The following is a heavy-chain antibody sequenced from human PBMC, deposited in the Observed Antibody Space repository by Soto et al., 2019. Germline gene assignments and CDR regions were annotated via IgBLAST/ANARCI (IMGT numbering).Heavy chain of an antibody. CDR3: ARDIGFDYVN. J-gene: IGHJ4*02. V-gene: IGHV3-7*01. CDR2: IKEDGSER. CDR1: GFNVMSYW. Sequence: GGSLRLSCAVSGFNVMSYWMSWVRQAPGKGLEWVASIKEDGSERYYLHSVRGRFSISRDSAGNALHLTMNYLSAEDTVVYFCARDIGFDYVNWGQGTLVTVSS. D-gene: IGHD3-16*01.